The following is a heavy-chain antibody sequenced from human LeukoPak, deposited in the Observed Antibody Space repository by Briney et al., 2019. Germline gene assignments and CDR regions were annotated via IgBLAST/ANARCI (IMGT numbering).Heavy chain of an antibody. CDR1: GFTFSSYA. CDR2: ISGSGGST. CDR3: AKDPEYGDYVSYFDY. D-gene: IGHD4-17*01. J-gene: IGHJ4*02. V-gene: IGHV3-23*01. Sequence: GGSLRLSCAASGFTFSSYAMSWVRQAPEKGLEWVSAISGSGGSTYYADSVKGRFTISRDNSKNTLYLQMNSLRAEDTAVYYCAKDPEYGDYVSYFDYWGQGTLVTVSS.